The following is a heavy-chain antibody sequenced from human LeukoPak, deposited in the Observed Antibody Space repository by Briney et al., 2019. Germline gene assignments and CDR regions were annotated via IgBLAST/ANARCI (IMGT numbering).Heavy chain of an antibody. CDR1: GFMFTSYW. CDR2: IKQDGNDN. V-gene: IGHV3-7*01. J-gene: IGHJ4*02. Sequence: PGGPLRLSCAASGFMFTSYWMSWLRQAPAKGREWVANIKQDGNDNYYVDSVKCRVTISRDNAKNSLYLQMNSLRDEDTAVYYCARGFRGWYAEGFDYWGQGTLVTVSS. D-gene: IGHD6-19*01. CDR3: ARGFRGWYAEGFDY.